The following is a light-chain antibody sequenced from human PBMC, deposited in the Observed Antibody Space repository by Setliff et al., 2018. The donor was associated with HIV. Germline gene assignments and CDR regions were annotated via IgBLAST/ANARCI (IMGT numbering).Light chain of an antibody. V-gene: IGLV2-11*01. CDR1: SSDVGGYNY. Sequence: QSVLAQPRSVSGSPGQSVTISCTGTSSDVGGYNYVSWYQQHPGKAPKLMIYDVSKRPSGVSNRFSGSKSGNSASLTISGLQAEDETDNYCCSCAGIRHSVVFGGGTKVTVL. CDR2: DVS. CDR3: CSCAGIRHSVV. J-gene: IGLJ2*01.